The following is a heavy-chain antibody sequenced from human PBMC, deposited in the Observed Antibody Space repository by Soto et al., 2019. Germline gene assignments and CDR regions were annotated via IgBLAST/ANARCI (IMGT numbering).Heavy chain of an antibody. Sequence: PGGSLRLSCAASGFTFSSYSMNWVRQAPGKGLEWVSSISRSSNFIYYADSVKGRFTISRDNAKNSLYLQMNSLRAEDTAVYYCASLGYCGGGSCYSQGGYWGQGTLVTVSS. D-gene: IGHD2-15*01. V-gene: IGHV3-21*01. CDR3: ASLGYCGGGSCYSQGGY. J-gene: IGHJ4*02. CDR1: GFTFSSYS. CDR2: ISRSSNFI.